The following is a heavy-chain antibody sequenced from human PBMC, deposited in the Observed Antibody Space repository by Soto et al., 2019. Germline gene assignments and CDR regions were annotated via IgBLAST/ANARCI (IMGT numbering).Heavy chain of an antibody. J-gene: IGHJ1*01. CDR2: IKQDGSEK. Sequence: EVQLVESGGGWVQPGGSLRLSCAAAGFTFSSYWMSWVRQAPGKGLEWVANIKQDGSEKYYVDSVKGRFTISRDNAENSLYLQMNSLRAEDTAVYYCARDGWAARRAGYFQHWGRGTLVTVSS. V-gene: IGHV3-7*01. D-gene: IGHD6-6*01. CDR1: GFTFSSYW. CDR3: ARDGWAARRAGYFQH.